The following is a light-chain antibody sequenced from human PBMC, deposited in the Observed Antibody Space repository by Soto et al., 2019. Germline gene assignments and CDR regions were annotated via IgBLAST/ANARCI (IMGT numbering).Light chain of an antibody. J-gene: IGKJ1*01. CDR1: QTLSSGY. CDR2: AAS. CDR3: QQYDTSPRT. V-gene: IGKV3-20*01. Sequence: EIVLTQSPGTLYLSPGERATLSCRASQTLSSGYLAWYQQKPGQAPRILIYAASSRATGIPDRFSGSGSGTDFTLTISRLEPEDFAVYYCQQYDTSPRTFGQGTKVDIK.